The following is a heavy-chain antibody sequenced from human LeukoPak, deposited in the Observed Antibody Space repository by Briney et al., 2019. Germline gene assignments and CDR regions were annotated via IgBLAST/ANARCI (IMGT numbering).Heavy chain of an antibody. V-gene: IGHV4-59*01. CDR2: IYYSGST. J-gene: IGHJ5*02. CDR1: GGSISSYY. Sequence: SSETLSLTCTVSGGSISSYYWSWIRQPPGKGLEGIEYIYYSGSTNYNPSLKSRVTISVDTSKNQFSLKLSSVTAADTAVYYCAAITMIDWFDPWGQGTLVTVSS. D-gene: IGHD3-22*01. CDR3: AAITMIDWFDP.